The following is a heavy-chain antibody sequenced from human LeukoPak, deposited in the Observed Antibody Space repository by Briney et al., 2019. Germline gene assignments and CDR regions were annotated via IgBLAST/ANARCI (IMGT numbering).Heavy chain of an antibody. CDR3: AKAYFYDSSGYYYMDYYYMDL. CDR2: ISYDGSNK. Sequence: PGRSLRLSCAASGFTFSSYGMHWVRQAPGKGLEWVAVISYDGSNKYYADSVKGRFTISRDNSKNTLYLQMNSLRAEDTAVYYCAKAYFYDSSGYYYMDYYYMDLWGKGTTVTVSS. J-gene: IGHJ6*03. V-gene: IGHV3-30*18. CDR1: GFTFSSYG. D-gene: IGHD3-22*01.